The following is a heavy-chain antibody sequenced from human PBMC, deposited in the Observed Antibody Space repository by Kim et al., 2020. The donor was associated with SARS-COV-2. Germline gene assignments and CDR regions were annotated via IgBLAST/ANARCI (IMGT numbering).Heavy chain of an antibody. J-gene: IGHJ3*02. CDR1: GGSITSTYYY. CDR2: VYYTGST. CDR3: ARPYTSGTYDN. Sequence: SETLSLTCNVSGGSITSTYYYWGCIRQPPGKGLVWFGSVYYTGSTYYNPSLKRRIAISVDTSKNQFSLKLTSVTAADTADYYCARPYTSGTYDNWGDGT. V-gene: IGHV4-39*01. D-gene: IGHD6-19*01.